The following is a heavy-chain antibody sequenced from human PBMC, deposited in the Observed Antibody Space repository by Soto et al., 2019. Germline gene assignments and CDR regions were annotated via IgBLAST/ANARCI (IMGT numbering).Heavy chain of an antibody. V-gene: IGHV3-21*01. CDR3: ARAPPNTEYYYYYMDV. CDR1: GFTFSSYS. Sequence: GGSLRLSCAASGFTFSSYSMNWVRQAPGKGLEWVSSISSSSSYIYYADSVKGRFTISRDNAKNSLYLQMNSLRAEDTAVYYCARAPPNTEYYYYYMDVWGKGTTVTVSS. J-gene: IGHJ6*03. CDR2: ISSSSSYI.